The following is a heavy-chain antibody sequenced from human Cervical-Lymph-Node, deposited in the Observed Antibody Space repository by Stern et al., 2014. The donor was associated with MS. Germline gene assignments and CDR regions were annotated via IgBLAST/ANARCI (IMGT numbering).Heavy chain of an antibody. CDR2: IYYIGTT. CDR1: GGSISSYY. J-gene: IGHJ4*02. Sequence: QLQLQESGPGLVKPSETLSLTCTVSGGSISSYYWSWIRQPPGKGLEWIVYIYYIGTTNYNPSLKSRVTISVDTSKNQFSLRLSSVSVADTAVYYCARHGDTSFVYWGQGTLVTISS. V-gene: IGHV4-59*08. D-gene: IGHD2-21*02. CDR3: ARHGDTSFVY.